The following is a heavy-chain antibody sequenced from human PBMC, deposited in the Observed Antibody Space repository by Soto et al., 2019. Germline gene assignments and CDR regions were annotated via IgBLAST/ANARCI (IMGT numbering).Heavy chain of an antibody. J-gene: IGHJ3*01. CDR1: GYTSPMYD. D-gene: IGHD3-10*01. V-gene: IGHV1-8*01. CDR2: MNPKKGNR. Sequence: QVHLVQSGAEVRRPGAAVKVSCQASGYTSPMYDIEWVRQANGQRLEWMGWMNPKKGNRYPAPKFQRRLTMTSNTSTSTAYMELTNLRSEDTAVYYCANYRTISPEGFDVWGQGTLVTVS. CDR3: ANYRTISPEGFDV.